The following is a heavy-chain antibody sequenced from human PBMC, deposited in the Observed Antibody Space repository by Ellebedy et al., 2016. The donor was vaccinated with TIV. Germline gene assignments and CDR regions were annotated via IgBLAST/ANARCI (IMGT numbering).Heavy chain of an antibody. J-gene: IGHJ6*02. CDR2: ISYDGNNK. CDR3: SREGLEAGMDV. CDR1: GFTFSHHA. V-gene: IGHV3-30*04. Sequence: GGSLRLSCAASGFTFSHHAFYWVRQAPGKGLEWVTIISYDGNNKFYLDSVEGRFSISRDDSKNTLYLQMNSLRPEDTAVYYCSREGLEAGMDVWGQGTTVIVSS.